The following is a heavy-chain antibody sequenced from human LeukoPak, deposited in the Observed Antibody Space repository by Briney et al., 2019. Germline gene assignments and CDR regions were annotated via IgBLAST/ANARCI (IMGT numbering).Heavy chain of an antibody. CDR2: ISGTGIST. V-gene: IGHV3-23*01. D-gene: IGHD2-15*01. CDR1: GFTFSRYA. Sequence: PGGSLRLSCVASGFTFSRYAMSWVRQAPGKGLEWVSAISGTGISTYYADSVKGRFTISRDNSKNTLYLQMNSLRAEDTAVYYWAKRRPEIVVVAEIDYWGQGTLVTVSS. CDR3: AKRRPEIVVVAEIDY. J-gene: IGHJ4*02.